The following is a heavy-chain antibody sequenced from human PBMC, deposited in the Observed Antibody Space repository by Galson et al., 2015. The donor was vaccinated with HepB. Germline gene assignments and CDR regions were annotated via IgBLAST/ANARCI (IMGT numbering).Heavy chain of an antibody. CDR2: VNPYNGNT. Sequence: SVKVSCKASRYTFTNYGISWVRQAPGQGLEWMGWVNPYNGNTNYAVKLQDRLTITKDTSTGTVYMELRSLTSDDTAVYYCARARYAGSSPDNWGQGTLVTVSS. D-gene: IGHD3-16*01. V-gene: IGHV1-18*01. CDR1: RYTFTNYG. J-gene: IGHJ4*02. CDR3: ARARYAGSSPDN.